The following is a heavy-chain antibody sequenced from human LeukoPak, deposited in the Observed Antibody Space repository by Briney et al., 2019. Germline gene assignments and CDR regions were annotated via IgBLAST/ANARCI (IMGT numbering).Heavy chain of an antibody. J-gene: IGHJ6*03. CDR2: IYYSGGT. D-gene: IGHD1-26*01. Sequence: PSETLSLTCTVSGGSISSTSYYWGWIRQPPGKGLEWIGTIYYSGGTDYNPSLKSRFTISVDTSRNQFSLQVSSVSAADTAVYYCARRPITATSGTYYYYYYLDVWGKGTTVTVSS. CDR1: GGSISSTSYY. V-gene: IGHV4-39*01. CDR3: ARRPITATSGTYYYYYYLDV.